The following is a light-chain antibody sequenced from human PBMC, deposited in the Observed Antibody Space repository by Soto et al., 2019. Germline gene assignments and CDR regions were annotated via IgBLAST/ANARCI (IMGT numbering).Light chain of an antibody. V-gene: IGLV2-14*01. CDR2: EVS. Sequence: QSALTQPASVSGSSGQSIAISCTGTTSDVGGYNYVSWYQQHPGKAPKLLLSEVSNRPSGVSDRFSGSKSGNTASLTISGLQTQDEADYYCSSFTSAYTFVFGTGTKVTVL. CDR3: SSFTSAYTFV. CDR1: TSDVGGYNY. J-gene: IGLJ1*01.